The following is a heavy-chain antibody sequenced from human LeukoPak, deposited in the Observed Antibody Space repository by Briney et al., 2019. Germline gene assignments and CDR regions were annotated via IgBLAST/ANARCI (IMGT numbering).Heavy chain of an antibody. V-gene: IGHV4-39*07. J-gene: IGHJ5*02. CDR1: GGSISSGGYY. Sequence: SETLSLTCTVSGGSISSGGYYWSWIRQPPGKGLEWIGEINHSGSTNYNPSLKSRVTISVDTSKNQFSLKLSSVTAADTAVYYCARGQTYYYGSGGYRSNNWFDPWGQGTLVTVSS. CDR3: ARGQTYYYGSGGYRSNNWFDP. D-gene: IGHD3-10*01. CDR2: INHSGST.